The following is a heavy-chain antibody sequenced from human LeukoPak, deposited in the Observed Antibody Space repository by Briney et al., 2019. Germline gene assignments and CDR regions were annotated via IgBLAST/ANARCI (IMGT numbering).Heavy chain of an antibody. V-gene: IGHV4-39*07. CDR3: AKTGSTIAARPPDY. CDR1: GVSFSSSPYY. D-gene: IGHD6-6*01. CDR2: VYYSGTT. Sequence: SETLSLTCTVSGVSFSSSPYYWGWIRQPPGKGLEWIGSVYYSGTTYSNPSLKSRVTISLDTSKNQFSLKLASVTAADTAVYYCAKTGSTIAARPPDYWGQGTLVTVSS. J-gene: IGHJ4*02.